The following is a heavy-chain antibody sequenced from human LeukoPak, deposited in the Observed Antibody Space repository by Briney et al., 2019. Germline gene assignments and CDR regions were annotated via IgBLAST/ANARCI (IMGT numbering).Heavy chain of an antibody. D-gene: IGHD5-24*01. V-gene: IGHV4-59*11. CDR1: GASISSHY. J-gene: IGHJ4*02. Sequence: KTPETPCLTCTVSGASISSHYWSWIWQPPGKGLEWIGYIHYSGIPNYNPALKSRVTISVDTPKNQFSLKLSSVTAADTAVYYCARGNGYHYYWGQ. CDR2: IHYSGIP. CDR3: ARGNGYHYY.